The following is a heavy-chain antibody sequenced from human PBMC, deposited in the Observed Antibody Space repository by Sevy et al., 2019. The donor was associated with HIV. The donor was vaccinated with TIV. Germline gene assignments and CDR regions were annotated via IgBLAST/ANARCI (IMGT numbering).Heavy chain of an antibody. CDR1: GGSVSSEY. V-gene: IGHV4-4*07. CDR3: AREFFYDSTDYYWPADYFDN. Sequence: SATLSLTCNVSGGSVSSEYWSLIRQPAGRGLGWFGRIYSSETINYNPALKSRVTMSLDTSKNQISLKLTSVTAADTAVYYCAREFFYDSTDYYWPADYFDNWGQGTLVTVSS. CDR2: IYSSETI. D-gene: IGHD3-22*01. J-gene: IGHJ4*02.